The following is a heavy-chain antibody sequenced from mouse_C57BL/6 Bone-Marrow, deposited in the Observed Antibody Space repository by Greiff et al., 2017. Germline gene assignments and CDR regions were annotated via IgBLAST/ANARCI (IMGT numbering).Heavy chain of an antibody. J-gene: IGHJ2*01. CDR2: IDPSDSYT. D-gene: IGHD1-1*01. Sequence: VQLQQPGAELVRPGTSVKLSCKASGYTFTSYWMHWVKQRPGQGLEWIGVIDPSDSYTNYNQKFKGKATLTVDTSSSTAYMQLSSLTSEDSAVYYCASIYYYGSSSDYWGQGTTLTVSS. CDR3: ASIYYYGSSSDY. V-gene: IGHV1-59*01. CDR1: GYTFTSYW.